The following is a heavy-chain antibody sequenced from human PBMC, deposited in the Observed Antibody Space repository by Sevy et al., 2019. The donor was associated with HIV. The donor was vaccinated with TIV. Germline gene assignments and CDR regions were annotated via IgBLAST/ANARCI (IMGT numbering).Heavy chain of an antibody. V-gene: IGHV4-38-2*01. CDR1: GYSISSGYY. CDR3: ARVAAYYYDSSGYYPLNTNWFDP. Sequence: SETLSLTCAVSGYSISSGYYWGWIRQPPGKGLEWIGSIYHSGSTYYNPSLKSRVTISVDTSKNQFSLKLSSVTAADTAVYYCARVAAYYYDSSGYYPLNTNWFDPWGQGTLVTVSS. J-gene: IGHJ5*02. D-gene: IGHD3-22*01. CDR2: IYHSGST.